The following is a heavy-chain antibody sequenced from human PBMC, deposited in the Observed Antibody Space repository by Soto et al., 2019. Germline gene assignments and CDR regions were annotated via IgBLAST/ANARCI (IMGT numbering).Heavy chain of an antibody. J-gene: IGHJ6*02. CDR3: ARGLAVRGSYGLDV. D-gene: IGHD3-10*01. Sequence: QLQLQESGSGLVKPSQTLSLTCAVSGASISSGGSSWSWIRQAPGTGLEWIGYIYHSGITNYNPSLKCRVTISVDKSQNQFSLSLSFVTAADTAVYYCARGLAVRGSYGLDVCGQGTTVTVSS. V-gene: IGHV4-30-2*01. CDR1: GASISSGGSS. CDR2: IYHSGIT.